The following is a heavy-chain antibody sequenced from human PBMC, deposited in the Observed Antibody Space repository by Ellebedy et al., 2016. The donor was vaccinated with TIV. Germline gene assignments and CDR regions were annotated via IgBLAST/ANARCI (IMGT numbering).Heavy chain of an antibody. V-gene: IGHV3-23*01. J-gene: IGHJ4*02. CDR2: ISHTGGRT. CDR1: GFTFSSYW. D-gene: IGHD3-22*01. Sequence: GESLKISCAASGFTFSSYWMHWVRQTPGKGLEWVSTISHTGGRTYYADSVGGRFTISRDNSKKTLYLQMNSLSAEDTAVYYCAKGRGGGSDSSAPRYYFDYWGLGTLVTVSS. CDR3: AKGRGGGSDSSAPRYYFDY.